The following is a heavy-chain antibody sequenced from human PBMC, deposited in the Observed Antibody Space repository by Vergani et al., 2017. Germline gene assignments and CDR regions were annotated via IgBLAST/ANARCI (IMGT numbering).Heavy chain of an antibody. D-gene: IGHD6-13*01. V-gene: IGHV4-30-4*08. CDR1: GGSISRNDYY. Sequence: QVQLQESGPGLVKPSQTLSLTCSVSGGSISRNDYYWTWIRQPPGNGLEWLGYIYYSGSTYYNPSLKSRLTMSIDTSKNHFSLELSSVTASDTAMYYCASKPTVTTWYSVKYYFDFWGQGTLVAVSS. CDR2: IYYSGST. CDR3: ASKPTVTTWYSVKYYFDF. J-gene: IGHJ4*02.